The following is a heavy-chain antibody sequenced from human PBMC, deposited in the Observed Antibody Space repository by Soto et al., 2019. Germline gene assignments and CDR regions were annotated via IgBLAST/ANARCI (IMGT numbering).Heavy chain of an antibody. D-gene: IGHD2-2*02. Sequence: QDQLVQSGAEVKKPGASVKISCEASGYTFTSHGISWVRQAPGQGLEWLGWISTYNSRTHYAQKVQGRGTMTTDTATSTALSDLRSLPFDDTAVYYCARARYCASPSCYKRSYYGMDTWGQGTTVSVSS. CDR2: ISTYNSRT. J-gene: IGHJ6*02. CDR1: GYTFTSHG. V-gene: IGHV1-18*04. CDR3: ARARYCASPSCYKRSYYGMDT.